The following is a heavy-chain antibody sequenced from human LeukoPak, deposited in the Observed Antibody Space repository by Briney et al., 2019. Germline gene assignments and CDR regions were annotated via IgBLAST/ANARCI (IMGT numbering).Heavy chain of an antibody. J-gene: IGHJ4*02. Sequence: ASAKVSCKASGYTFTSYDINWVRQATGQGLEWMGWMNPNSGNTGYAQKFQGRVTMTRNTSISTAYMELSSLRSEDTAVYYCARVSCSGGSCYQGYWGQGTLVTVSS. V-gene: IGHV1-8*01. CDR1: GYTFTSYD. CDR3: ARVSCSGGSCYQGY. CDR2: MNPNSGNT. D-gene: IGHD2-15*01.